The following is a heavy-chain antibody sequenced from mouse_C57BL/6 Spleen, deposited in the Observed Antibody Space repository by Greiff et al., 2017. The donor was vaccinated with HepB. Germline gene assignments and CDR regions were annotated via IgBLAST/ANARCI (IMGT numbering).Heavy chain of an antibody. Sequence: VKVVESGPELVKPGASVKISCKASGYAFSSSWMNWVKQRPGKGLEWIGRIYPGDGDTNYNGKFKGKATLTADKSSSTAYMQLSSLTSEDSAVYFCARTPYGYVFDYWGQGTTLTVSS. CDR2: IYPGDGDT. CDR1: GYAFSSSW. CDR3: ARTPYGYVFDY. J-gene: IGHJ2*01. D-gene: IGHD2-2*01. V-gene: IGHV1-82*01.